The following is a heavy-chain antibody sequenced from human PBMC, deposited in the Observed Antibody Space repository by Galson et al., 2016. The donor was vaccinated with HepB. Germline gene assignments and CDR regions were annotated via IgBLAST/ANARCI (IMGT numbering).Heavy chain of an antibody. Sequence: SLRLSCAASGFTFSDCGIHWVRQAPGKGLEWVAFIWYDGSSKYYADSVKGRFTISRNNSKNTIYLQMSSLRAEDTALYYCAREAYSTSSGRLEYWGQGILVTVSS. V-gene: IGHV3-33*01. D-gene: IGHD6-6*01. CDR3: AREAYSTSSGRLEY. CDR2: IWYDGSSK. J-gene: IGHJ4*02. CDR1: GFTFSDCG.